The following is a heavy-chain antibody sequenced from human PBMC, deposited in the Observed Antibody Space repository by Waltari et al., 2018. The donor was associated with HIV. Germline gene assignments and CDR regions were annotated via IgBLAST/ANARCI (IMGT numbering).Heavy chain of an antibody. CDR1: GYIFTDYA. J-gene: IGHJ4*02. CDR2: IAYDGSRQ. CDR3: ARESKYSHKYYPFEY. V-gene: IGHV3-30-3*01. Sequence: QVHLVESGGGVVQPGRSLRLSCAASGYIFTDYALHWVRQAPGKGLEWVAIIAYDGSRQQYADSVRGRFTISRDDFKNTLYLQMNSLRPGDTAVYYCARESKYSHKYYPFEYWGQGTLVSVSS. D-gene: IGHD5-12*01.